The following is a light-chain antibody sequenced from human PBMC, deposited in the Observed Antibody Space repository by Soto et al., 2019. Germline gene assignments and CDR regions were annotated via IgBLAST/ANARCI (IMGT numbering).Light chain of an antibody. V-gene: IGKV3-20*01. J-gene: IGKJ1*01. CDR1: QSVSSSY. CDR2: GAS. Sequence: ENVLTQSPGTLSLSPGERATPSCRASQSVSSSYLAWYQQKPGQAPRLLIYGASSRATGIPDRFSGSGSGTDFTLTISSLQPEDFAVYYCQQYNTSPWTFGQGTKVDI. CDR3: QQYNTSPWT.